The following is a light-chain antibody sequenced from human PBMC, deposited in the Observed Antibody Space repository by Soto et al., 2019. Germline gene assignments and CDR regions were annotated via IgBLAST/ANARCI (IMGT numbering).Light chain of an antibody. CDR2: KAS. J-gene: IGKJ2*01. V-gene: IGKV1-5*03. CDR1: QTISSW. Sequence: DIQMTQFPSTLSASIGDRVTITCRASQTISSWLAWYQQKPGKAPKLLIYKASSLEIEVPSRFSGSGSGTDFTLTISSLQPDDFATYYCQQYDSYPYTFGQGTRLEI. CDR3: QQYDSYPYT.